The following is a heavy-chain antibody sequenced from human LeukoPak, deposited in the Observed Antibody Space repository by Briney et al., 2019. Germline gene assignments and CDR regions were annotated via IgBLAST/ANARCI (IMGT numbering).Heavy chain of an antibody. CDR1: GFTFRNYG. CDR3: ATVRRGSSGWYADV. CDR2: IWYDGGQQ. J-gene: IGHJ6*02. D-gene: IGHD6-19*01. V-gene: IGHV3-33*01. Sequence: GGSLRLSCVASGFTFRNYGMHWVRQAPGKGLEWVAVIWYDGGQQNYADSMKGRFTISRDNSKSTLYLQMISLRAEDTAVYYCATVRRGSSGWYADVWGQGTTVTVSS.